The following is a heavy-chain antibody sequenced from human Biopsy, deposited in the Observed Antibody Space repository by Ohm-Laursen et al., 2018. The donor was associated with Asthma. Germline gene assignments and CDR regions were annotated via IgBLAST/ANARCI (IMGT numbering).Heavy chain of an antibody. CDR3: AREKVIESRGFQNWFDP. CDR2: IYYDGSRK. CDR1: GFTFSRHA. Sequence: SLRLSCTAPGFTFSRHALHWVRQAPGKGLEWVAGIYYDGSRKYYTESVKGRFTISRDNSKNRLYLEMASLRAEDTAVYYCAREKVIESRGFQNWFDPWGQGTQVTVSS. V-gene: IGHV3-33*01. J-gene: IGHJ5*02. D-gene: IGHD3-16*02.